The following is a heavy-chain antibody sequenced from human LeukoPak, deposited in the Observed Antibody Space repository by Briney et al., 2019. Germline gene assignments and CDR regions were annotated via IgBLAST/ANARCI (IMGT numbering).Heavy chain of an antibody. CDR3: AKGGPVAADPRYFQH. CDR1: GFPFSSYA. Sequence: GGSLRLSCAASGFPFSSYAMSWVRPAPGKGLEWVSAISGSGGGTYYADSVKGRFTISRDNSKNTLYLQMNSLRAEDTAVYYCAKGGPVAADPRYFQHWGQGTLVTVSS. CDR2: ISGSGGGT. V-gene: IGHV3-23*01. J-gene: IGHJ1*01. D-gene: IGHD6-19*01.